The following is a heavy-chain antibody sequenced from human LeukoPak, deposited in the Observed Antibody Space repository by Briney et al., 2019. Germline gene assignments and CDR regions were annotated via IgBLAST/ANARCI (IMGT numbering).Heavy chain of an antibody. D-gene: IGHD3-3*01. V-gene: IGHV3-9*01. CDR2: ISWNSGSI. CDR3: AKLNDFWSGYYDPDY. J-gene: IGHJ4*02. CDR1: GFTFDDYA. Sequence: GGSLRLSCTVSGFTFDDYAMHWVRQAPGKGLEWVTGISWNSGSIGYAASVKGRFTISRDNAKNSLYLQMNSLRAEDTAVYYCAKLNDFWSGYYDPDYWGQGTLVTVSS.